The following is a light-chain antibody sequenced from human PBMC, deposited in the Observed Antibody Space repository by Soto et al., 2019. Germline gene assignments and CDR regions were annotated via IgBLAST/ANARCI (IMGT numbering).Light chain of an antibody. CDR2: RNN. V-gene: IGLV1-47*01. J-gene: IGLJ2*01. Sequence: QSVLTQPPSASGTPGQRVTIPFSGSSSNIESNFVYWYQQFPGTAPRLLTYRNNQRPSGVPDRFSGSKSGTSASLAISALRSEDEADYYCTVWDDSLRGRLFGGRTKVTLL. CDR1: SSNIESNF. CDR3: TVWDDSLRGRL.